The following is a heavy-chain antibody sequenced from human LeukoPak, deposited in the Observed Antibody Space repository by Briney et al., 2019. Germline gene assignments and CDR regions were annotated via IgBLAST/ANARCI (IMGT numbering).Heavy chain of an antibody. CDR1: GFTFSSYA. Sequence: EGSLRLSCAASGFTFSSYAMSWVRQAPGKGLEWVSAISGSGGSTYYADSVKGRFTISRDNSKNTLYLQMNSLRAEDTAVYYCAKDRLSGYYFVGGFFDYWGQGTLVTVSS. V-gene: IGHV3-23*01. J-gene: IGHJ4*02. D-gene: IGHD3-22*01. CDR2: ISGSGGST. CDR3: AKDRLSGYYFVGGFFDY.